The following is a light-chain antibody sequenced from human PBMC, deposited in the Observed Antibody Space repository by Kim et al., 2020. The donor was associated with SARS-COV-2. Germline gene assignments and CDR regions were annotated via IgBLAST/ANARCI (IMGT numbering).Light chain of an antibody. CDR2: AAS. J-gene: IGKJ1*01. CDR1: QGISTY. Sequence: AIRMTQSPSSFSASTGDRVTITCRASQGISTYLAWYQQKPGKAPKLLIYAASTLQSGVPSRFSGSGSGTDFTLTISCLQSEDVATYYCQQYYSSPPTFGQGTEVDIK. CDR3: QQYYSSPPT. V-gene: IGKV1-8*01.